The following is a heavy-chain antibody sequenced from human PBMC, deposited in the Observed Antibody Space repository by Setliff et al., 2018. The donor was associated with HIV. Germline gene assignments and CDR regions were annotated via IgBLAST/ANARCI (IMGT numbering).Heavy chain of an antibody. CDR3: ARVVDADYLDY. CDR1: GCTFTSYS. CDR2: LRTGTGDT. Sequence: ASVKVSCKASGCTFTSYSMHWVRLAPGQRLEWMGWLRTGTGDTSYSEKFQGRLTITRDTSANTAYMELSNLRSEDTAMYYCARVVDADYLDYWGQGTPVTVSS. D-gene: IGHD2-15*01. V-gene: IGHV1-3*04. J-gene: IGHJ4*02.